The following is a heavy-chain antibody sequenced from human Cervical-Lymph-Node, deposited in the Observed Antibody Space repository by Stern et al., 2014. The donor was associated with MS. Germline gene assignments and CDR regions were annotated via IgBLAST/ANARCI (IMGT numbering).Heavy chain of an antibody. CDR3: GKDLHYWSADS. D-gene: IGHD1-1*01. J-gene: IGHJ4*02. Sequence: VQLVQSGGGLVQPGGSLRLSCAGSGFTFSNFAMTWIRQAPGKGLEWVSGRGTDGGTHYPESVKGRFSISRDNSRSTLYLQMEGLRAEDTAVYYCGKDLHYWSADSWGQGTLVTVSS. V-gene: IGHV3-23*04. CDR2: RGTDGGT. CDR1: GFTFSNFA.